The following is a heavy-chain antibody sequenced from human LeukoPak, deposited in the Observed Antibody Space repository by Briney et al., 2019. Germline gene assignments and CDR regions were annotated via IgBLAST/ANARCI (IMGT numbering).Heavy chain of an antibody. CDR2: MNPNSGNT. J-gene: IGHJ3*02. CDR1: GYTFTSYD. Sequence: GASVKVSCKASGYTFTSYDINWVRQATGQGLEWVGWMNPNSGNTGYAQKFQGRVTITGSTSISTAYMELSSLRSEDTAVYYCARNRYYSPGKVDDAFDIWGQGTMVTVSS. CDR3: ARNRYYSPGKVDDAFDI. D-gene: IGHD3-10*01. V-gene: IGHV1-8*01.